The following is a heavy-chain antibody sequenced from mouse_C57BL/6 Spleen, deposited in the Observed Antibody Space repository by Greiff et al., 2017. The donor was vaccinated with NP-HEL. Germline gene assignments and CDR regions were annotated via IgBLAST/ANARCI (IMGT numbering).Heavy chain of an antibody. CDR2: ISDGGSYT. CDR3: ARDPRYGSSCVGYFDV. D-gene: IGHD1-1*01. Sequence: EVKLVESGGGLVKPGGSLKLSCAASGFTFSSYAMSWVRQTPEKRLEWVATISDGGSYTYSPDNVKGRFTISRDNAKNNLYLHMSHLKSEDTAMYYFARDPRYGSSCVGYFDVWGTGTTVTVSS. CDR1: GFTFSSYA. V-gene: IGHV5-4*01. J-gene: IGHJ1*03.